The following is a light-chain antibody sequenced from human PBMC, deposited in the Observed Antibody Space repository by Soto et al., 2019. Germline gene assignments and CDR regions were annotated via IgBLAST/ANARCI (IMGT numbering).Light chain of an antibody. Sequence: QSALTQPASVSGSPGQSITISCTGTNSDVGGYNYVSWYQQRPGKAPKLIISEVSARPSGVSNRFSDSKSGNTASLTISGLQAEDAADYFCSSYTSRSTLVFGVGTKVTVL. CDR1: NSDVGGYNY. CDR2: EVS. V-gene: IGLV2-14*01. J-gene: IGLJ3*02. CDR3: SSYTSRSTLV.